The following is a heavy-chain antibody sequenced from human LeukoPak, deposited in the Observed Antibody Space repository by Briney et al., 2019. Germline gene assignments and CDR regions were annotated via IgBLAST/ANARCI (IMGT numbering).Heavy chain of an antibody. V-gene: IGHV3-23*01. CDR3: ARGLSGYASSLGY. J-gene: IGHJ4*02. CDR2: ISGSGGST. Sequence: GGSLRLSCAASGFTFSSYGTSWVRQAPGKGLEWVSAISGSGGSTYYADSVKGRFTISRDNSKNTLYLQMNSLRAEDTAVYYCARGLSGYASSLGYWGQGTLVTVSA. D-gene: IGHD6-6*01. CDR1: GFTFSSYG.